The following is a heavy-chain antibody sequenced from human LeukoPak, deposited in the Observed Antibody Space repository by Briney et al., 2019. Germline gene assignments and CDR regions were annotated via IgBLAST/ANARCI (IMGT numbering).Heavy chain of an antibody. J-gene: IGHJ4*02. D-gene: IGHD3-9*01. V-gene: IGHV4-61*02. CDR3: ARGMYYDILTGFDY. Sequence: SETLSLTCTVSGGSISSGSYYWSWIRQPAGKGLEWIGRIYTSGSTNYNPSLKSRVTISVDTSKNQFSLKLSSVTAADTAVYYCARGMYYDILTGFDYWGQGTLVTVSS. CDR2: IYTSGST. CDR1: GGSISSGSYY.